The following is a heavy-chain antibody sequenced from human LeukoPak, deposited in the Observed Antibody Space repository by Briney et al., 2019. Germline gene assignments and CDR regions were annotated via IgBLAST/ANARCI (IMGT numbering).Heavy chain of an antibody. D-gene: IGHD2-2*01. Sequence: ASVKVSCKASGYTFTSYYMHWVRQAPGQGLEGRGWINPNSGGTKYAQKFQGWVTMTRDTSISTAYMELSRLRSDDTAVYYCARALSIVVPAAMYYWGQGTLVTVSS. CDR1: GYTFTSYY. CDR2: INPNSGGT. CDR3: ARALSIVVPAAMYY. V-gene: IGHV1-2*04. J-gene: IGHJ4*02.